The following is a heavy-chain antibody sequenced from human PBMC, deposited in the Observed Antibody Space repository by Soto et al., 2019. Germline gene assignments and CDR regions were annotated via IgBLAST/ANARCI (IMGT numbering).Heavy chain of an antibody. CDR2: ATPYVRS. Sequence: SETLSFTCAVYGGPFNSYFCNWIRQPPWKGLEWLWEATPYVRSYYNPALKSRALTSKDTSKNQGCIEFTSLPTADPATSYSPASGRTCTDSFDFWGQGAMVTVSS. V-gene: IGHV4-34*01. CDR3: PASGRTCTDSFDF. CDR1: GGPFNSYF. J-gene: IGHJ3*01. D-gene: IGHD1-1*01.